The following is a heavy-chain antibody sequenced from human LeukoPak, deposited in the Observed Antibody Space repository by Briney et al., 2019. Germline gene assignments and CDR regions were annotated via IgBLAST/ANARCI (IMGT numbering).Heavy chain of an antibody. CDR3: ARDRFSGSYPLDY. CDR2: ISSSGTTI. J-gene: IGHJ4*02. Sequence: GGSLRLSCAASGFTFNDYYMTWICQAPGKGLEWVSYISSSGTTIYYADSVKGRFTISRDNAKNSLYLQMNTLRAEDTAVYYCARDRFSGSYPLDYWGQGTLVTVSS. D-gene: IGHD1-26*01. V-gene: IGHV3-11*01. CDR1: GFTFNDYY.